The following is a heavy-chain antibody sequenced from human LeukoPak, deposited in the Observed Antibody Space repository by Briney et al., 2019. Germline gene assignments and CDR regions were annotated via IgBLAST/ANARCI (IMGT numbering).Heavy chain of an antibody. CDR1: GFTFSSYS. V-gene: IGHV3-21*01. CDR2: ISSSSSYI. D-gene: IGHD1-26*01. J-gene: IGHJ3*02. CDR3: ARAFGAKRLVGATDWAFDI. Sequence: PGGSLRLSCAASGFTFSSYSMNWVRQAPGKGLEWVSSISSSSSYIYYADSVKGRFTISRDNAKNSLYLQMNSLRAEDTAVHYCARAFGAKRLVGATDWAFDIWGQGTMVTASS.